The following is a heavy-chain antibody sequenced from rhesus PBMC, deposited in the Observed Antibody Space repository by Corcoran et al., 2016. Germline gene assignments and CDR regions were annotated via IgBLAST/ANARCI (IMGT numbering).Heavy chain of an antibody. V-gene: IGHV3S16*01. CDR1: GFTFSDYY. CDR2: ISIVSSSI. J-gene: IGHJ4*01. CDR3: TREGGYGYFDY. D-gene: IGHD3-9*01. Sequence: EVQLVESGGGLVQPGGSLRLSCAASGFTFSDYYMSWVRQAPEKGLEWVSSISIVSSSIYYADSVNGRFTISRANAKNSLSLQMNSLKTEDTAVYYCTREGGYGYFDYWGQGVLVTVSS.